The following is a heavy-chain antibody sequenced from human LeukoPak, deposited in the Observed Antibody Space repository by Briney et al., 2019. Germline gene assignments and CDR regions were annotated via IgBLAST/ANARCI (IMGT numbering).Heavy chain of an antibody. J-gene: IGHJ5*02. CDR2: TSSSDAGT. D-gene: IGHD3-22*01. Sequence: GGSLRLSCAASGFTLSTYAMSWVRQTPGKGLEWVAATSSSDAGTYHADSVRGRFTISRDNSKNTLYLQMNSLRAEDTAVYYCAKEGSITMIVVVHNWFDPWGQGTLVTVSS. CDR1: GFTLSTYA. V-gene: IGHV3-23*01. CDR3: AKEGSITMIVVVHNWFDP.